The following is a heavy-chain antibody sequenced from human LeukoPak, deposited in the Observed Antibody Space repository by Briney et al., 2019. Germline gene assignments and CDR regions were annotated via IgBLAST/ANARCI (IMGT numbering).Heavy chain of an antibody. Sequence: GGSLRLSCAASGFTFSSYAMHWVRQAPGKGLEYVSAISSNGGSTYYANSVKGRFTISRDNSKNTLYLQMGSLRAEDMAVHYCARASDYGGTGGDYWGQGTLVTVSS. J-gene: IGHJ4*02. CDR1: GFTFSSYA. D-gene: IGHD4-17*01. CDR2: ISSNGGST. CDR3: ARASDYGGTGGDY. V-gene: IGHV3-64*01.